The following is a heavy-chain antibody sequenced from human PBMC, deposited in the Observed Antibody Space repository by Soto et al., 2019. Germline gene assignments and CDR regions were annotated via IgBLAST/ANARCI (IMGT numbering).Heavy chain of an antibody. V-gene: IGHV1-69*01. Sequence: QVQLVQSGAEVKKPGSSVNVSCKASGGTFSSHAISWVRQAPGQGLEWMGGIIPIFGTANYAQKFQGRVMFTADESTCTAYMELSSLRSEDTAVYYCSCHRGTITMVRGVGYCGQGTLVTVSS. J-gene: IGHJ4*02. CDR2: IIPIFGTA. CDR3: SCHRGTITMVRGVGY. CDR1: GGTFSSHA. D-gene: IGHD3-10*01.